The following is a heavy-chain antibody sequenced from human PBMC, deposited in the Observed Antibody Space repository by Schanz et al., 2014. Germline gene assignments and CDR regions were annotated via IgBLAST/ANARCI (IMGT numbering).Heavy chain of an antibody. CDR1: TFTFDHYA. Sequence: VQLVDSGGGLVKPGGSLRLSCTASTFTFDHYAMTWVRQIPGKGLEWVSAISASGGTTYYADSVRGRFTISRDNAENTLFLQMNSLRAEDTAVYYCAKDAPYPFDLWGRGTLXTVSS. V-gene: IGHV3-23*04. J-gene: IGHJ2*01. CDR2: ISASGGTT. CDR3: AKDAPYPFDL.